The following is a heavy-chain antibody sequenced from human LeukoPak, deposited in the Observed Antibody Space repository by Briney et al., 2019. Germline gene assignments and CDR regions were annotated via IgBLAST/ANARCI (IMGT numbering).Heavy chain of an antibody. V-gene: IGHV3-21*01. CDR1: GFTFSDYS. CDR2: ISISSSYI. Sequence: PGGSLRLSCAASGFTFSDYSINWVRQAPGKGLEWVSSISISSSYIYYADSVKGRFTISRDNAKDSLYLQMNSLRAEDTAVYYCARGRYDVLAGYQPPYFDCWGQGTLVTVSS. J-gene: IGHJ4*02. D-gene: IGHD3-9*01. CDR3: ARGRYDVLAGYQPPYFDC.